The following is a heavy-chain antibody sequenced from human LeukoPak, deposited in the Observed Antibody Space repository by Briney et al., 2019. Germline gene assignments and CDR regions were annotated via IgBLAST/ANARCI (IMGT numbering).Heavy chain of an antibody. CDR3: ARGPLGDCSGGSCYVPIDY. D-gene: IGHD2-15*01. Sequence: PSETLSLTCTVSGGSISSYYWSWIRQPAGKGLEWIGRIYTSGSTNYNPSLKSRVTMSVDTSKNQFSLKLSPVTAADTAVYYCARGPLGDCSGGSCYVPIDYWGQGTLVTVSS. V-gene: IGHV4-4*07. J-gene: IGHJ4*02. CDR2: IYTSGST. CDR1: GGSISSYY.